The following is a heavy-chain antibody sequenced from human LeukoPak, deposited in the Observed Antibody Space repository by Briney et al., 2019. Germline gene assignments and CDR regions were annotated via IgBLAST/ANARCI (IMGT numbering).Heavy chain of an antibody. J-gene: IGHJ6*03. Sequence: GGSLRLSCAASGFTFSSYSMNWVRQAPGKGLEWVSYISSSSSTIYYADSVKGRFTISRDNAKNSLYLQMNSLRAEDTAVYYCAKNGDRGAYCSGGSCYPYYYYYMDVWGKGTTVTISS. V-gene: IGHV3-48*01. CDR3: AKNGDRGAYCSGGSCYPYYYYYMDV. D-gene: IGHD2-15*01. CDR2: ISSSSSTI. CDR1: GFTFSSYS.